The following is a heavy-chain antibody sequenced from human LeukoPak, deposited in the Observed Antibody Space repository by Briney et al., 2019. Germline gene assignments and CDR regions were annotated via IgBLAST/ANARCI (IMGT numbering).Heavy chain of an antibody. Sequence: PGGSLRLSCAASGFTFTSYSMNWVRQAPGKGLEWVSYISGSSSAIHYADSVKGRFTISRDNANNSLYLQMNSLRAEDTAVYYCASTMKVNVGLAYWGQGTLVTVSS. CDR1: GFTFTSYS. J-gene: IGHJ4*02. CDR3: ASTMKVNVGLAY. V-gene: IGHV3-48*04. D-gene: IGHD3-22*01. CDR2: ISGSSSAI.